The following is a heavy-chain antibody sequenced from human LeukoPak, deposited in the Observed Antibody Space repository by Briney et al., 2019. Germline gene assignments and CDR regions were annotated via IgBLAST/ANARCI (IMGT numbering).Heavy chain of an antibody. CDR3: TRGRNSAFDY. V-gene: IGHV6-1*01. J-gene: IGHJ4*02. Sequence: SQTPSLTCVISGDSVSSNGVAWNWVRQSPSRGLEWLGRTYYGSKWSNDYALAVKSRITINPDKSKNQFSLQLNSVSPEDTAVYYCTRGRNSAFDYWGQGTLVTVSS. CDR1: GDSVSSNGVA. CDR2: TYYGSKWSN. D-gene: IGHD1-14*01.